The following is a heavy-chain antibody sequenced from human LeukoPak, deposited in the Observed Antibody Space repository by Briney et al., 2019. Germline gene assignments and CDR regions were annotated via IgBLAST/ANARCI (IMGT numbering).Heavy chain of an antibody. CDR1: GGSFSGYY. Sequence: SETLSLTCAVYGGSFSGYYWSWIRQPPGKGLEWIGEINHSGSTNYNPSLKSRVTISVDTSKNQFSLKLSSVTAADTAVYYCARVGIAAAGRALSFDYWGQGTLVTVSS. D-gene: IGHD6-13*01. CDR2: INHSGST. J-gene: IGHJ4*02. V-gene: IGHV4-34*01. CDR3: ARVGIAAAGRALSFDY.